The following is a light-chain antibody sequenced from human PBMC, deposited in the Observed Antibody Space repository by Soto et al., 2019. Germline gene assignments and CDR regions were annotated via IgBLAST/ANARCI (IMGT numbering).Light chain of an antibody. V-gene: IGLV1-40*01. CDR2: GNS. J-gene: IGLJ1*01. CDR3: QSYDSSLSGPYV. CDR1: SSNIGAGYG. Sequence: QSVLTQPPSVSGAQGQRATISCPGSSSNIGAGYGVHWYQQLPGTAPKLLLYGNSNRPSGVPDRFSGSKSGTSASLAITGLQAEDEADYYCQSYDSSLSGPYVFGTGTKVTVL.